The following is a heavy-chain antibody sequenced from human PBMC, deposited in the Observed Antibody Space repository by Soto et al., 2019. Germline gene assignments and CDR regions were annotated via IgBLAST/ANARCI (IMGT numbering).Heavy chain of an antibody. V-gene: IGHV4-34*01. CDR3: ARDKITGLFDY. Sequence: AETLSLTCAVYGLSFSGYYLTWIRQPPGTGLEWIGEINHSGSTNYNPSLKSRVTISVDTSKNQFSLKLTSVTAADTAVYYCARDKITGLFDYWGQGTLVTVSS. CDR1: GLSFSGYY. CDR2: INHSGST. J-gene: IGHJ4*02. D-gene: IGHD2-8*02.